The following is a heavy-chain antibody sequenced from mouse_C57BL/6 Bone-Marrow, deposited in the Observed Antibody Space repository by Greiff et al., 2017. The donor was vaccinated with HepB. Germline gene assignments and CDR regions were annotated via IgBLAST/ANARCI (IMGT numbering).Heavy chain of an antibody. V-gene: IGHV1-77*01. D-gene: IGHD2-4*01. CDR3: AIYDYPDY. CDR2: IGPGSGST. J-gene: IGHJ2*01. Sequence: VQLQPSGAALVKPGASVQISCTASCYTFPDYYIHWVKQRPGQGLEWIGTIGPGSGSTYYNEKFKVKATLTADKSSSTAYMQLSSLTSEDSAVYFCAIYDYPDYWGQGTTLTVSS. CDR1: CYTFPDYY.